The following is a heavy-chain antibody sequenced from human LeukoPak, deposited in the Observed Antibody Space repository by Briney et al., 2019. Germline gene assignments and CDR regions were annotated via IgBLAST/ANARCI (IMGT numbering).Heavy chain of an antibody. CDR2: IIPIFGTA. CDR1: RGTFSSYA. Sequence: SVKVSCKASRGTFSSYAISWVRQAPGQGLEWMGGIIPIFGTANYAQKFQGGVTITADESTSTAYMELSSLRSEDTAVYYCARSMSEAFDIWGQGTMVTVSS. CDR3: ARSMSEAFDI. V-gene: IGHV1-69*01. D-gene: IGHD2/OR15-2a*01. J-gene: IGHJ3*02.